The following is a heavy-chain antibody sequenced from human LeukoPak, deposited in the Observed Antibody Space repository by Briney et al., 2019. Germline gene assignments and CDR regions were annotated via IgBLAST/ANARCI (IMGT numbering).Heavy chain of an antibody. CDR1: GYSIRSGYY. V-gene: IGHV4-38-2*02. CDR2: IYHSGST. CDR3: ASARDSGWDPFDY. J-gene: IGHJ4*02. Sequence: SETLSLTCSVSGYSIRSGYYWGWIRQPPGKGLEWIGSIYHSGSTYYNPSLKSRVSVSLDTSKNQFSLKLSSATAADTAVYYCASARDSGWDPFDYWGQGTLVTVSS. D-gene: IGHD6-19*01.